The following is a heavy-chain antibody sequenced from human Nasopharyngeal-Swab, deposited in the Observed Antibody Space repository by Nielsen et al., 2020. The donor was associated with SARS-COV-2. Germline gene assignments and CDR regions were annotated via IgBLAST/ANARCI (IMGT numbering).Heavy chain of an antibody. J-gene: IGHJ4*02. D-gene: IGHD1-1*01. CDR1: GFTFSSYA. CDR2: ISSNGGST. Sequence: GESLKISCSASGFTFSSYAMHWVRQAPGKGLEYVSAISSNGGSTYYADSVKGRFTISRDNSKNTLYLQMSSLRAEDTAVYYCVKSRRSQQCYFDYWGQGTLVTVSS. CDR3: VKSRRSQQCYFDY. V-gene: IGHV3-64D*08.